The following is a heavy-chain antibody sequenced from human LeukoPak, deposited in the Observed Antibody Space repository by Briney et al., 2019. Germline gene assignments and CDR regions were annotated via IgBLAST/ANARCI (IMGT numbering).Heavy chain of an antibody. V-gene: IGHV3-21*01. D-gene: IGHD3-22*01. Sequence: GGSLRLSCAASGFTFSNYSMNWVRQAPGKGLEWVSSISSSSSYIYYADSVKSRFTISRDNAKNSLYLQMNSLRAEDTAVYYCARSEQDYYDSSGYYYWGQGTLVTVSS. CDR3: ARSEQDYYDSSGYYY. CDR2: ISSSSSYI. J-gene: IGHJ4*02. CDR1: GFTFSNYS.